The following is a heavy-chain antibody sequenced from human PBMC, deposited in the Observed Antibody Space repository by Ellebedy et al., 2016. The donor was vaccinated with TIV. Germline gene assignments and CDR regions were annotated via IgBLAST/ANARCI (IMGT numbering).Heavy chain of an antibody. Sequence: SETLSLTCTVSGGSISSGGYYWSWIRQHPGKGLEWIGYIYYSGSTNYNPSLKSLVTISVDTSKNQFSLKLSSVTAADTAVYYCARPMTTVTPGDAFDIWGQGTMVTVSS. CDR1: GGSISSGGYY. CDR2: IYYSGST. D-gene: IGHD4-17*01. J-gene: IGHJ3*02. CDR3: ARPMTTVTPGDAFDI. V-gene: IGHV4-61*08.